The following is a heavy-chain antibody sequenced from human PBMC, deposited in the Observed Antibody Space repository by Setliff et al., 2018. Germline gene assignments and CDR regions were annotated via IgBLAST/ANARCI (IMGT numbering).Heavy chain of an antibody. CDR2: IYTSWST. CDR1: DDSISSRHYY. J-gene: IGHJ6*03. V-gene: IGHV4-61*09. D-gene: IGHD3-3*01. Sequence: TLSLTCTVSDDSISSRHYYWSWIRQPAGKGLEWLGQIYTSWSTNYNPSLKGRATLSIDAXXRQFSXXXXXXTXXXXAVYYCARMSGFQYMDVWGKGTTVTVSS. CDR3: ARMSGFQYMDV.